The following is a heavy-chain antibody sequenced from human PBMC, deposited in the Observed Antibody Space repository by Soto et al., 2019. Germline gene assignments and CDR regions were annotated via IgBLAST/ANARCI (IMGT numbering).Heavy chain of an antibody. V-gene: IGHV4-61*08. J-gene: IGHJ4*02. CDR2: VYHTGRT. Sequence: SETLSLTCTVAGGSFKSGGYSWSWIRQPPGKGLEWIGYVYHTGRTSYNPSLKSRVSISMDTSKNQFSLNLDSVTAADTAVYFCARDFAYFDSWGQGTLVTVSS. CDR1: GGSFKSGGYS. CDR3: ARDFAYFDS. D-gene: IGHD3-3*01.